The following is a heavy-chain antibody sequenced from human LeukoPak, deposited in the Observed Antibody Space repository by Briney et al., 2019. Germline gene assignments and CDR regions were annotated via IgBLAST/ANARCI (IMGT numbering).Heavy chain of an antibody. J-gene: IGHJ1*01. V-gene: IGHV3-7*01. CDR3: AREGYCSGGSCYEFQH. CDR2: IKQDGSEK. CDR1: GFTFSSYA. D-gene: IGHD2-15*01. Sequence: PGGSLRLSCAASGFTFSSYAMSWVRQAPGKGLEWVANIKQDGSEKYYVDSVKGRFTISRDNAKNSLYLQMNSLRAEDTAVYYCAREGYCSGGSCYEFQHWGQGTLVTVSS.